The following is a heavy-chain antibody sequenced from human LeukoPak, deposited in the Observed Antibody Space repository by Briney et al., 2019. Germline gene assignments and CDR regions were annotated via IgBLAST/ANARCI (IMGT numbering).Heavy chain of an antibody. Sequence: SETLSLTCTVSGGSISSYYWSWIRQPPGKGLEWIGYIYYSGSTNYNPSLKSRVTISVDTSKNQFSLKLSSVTAADTAVYYCAREGPKAYYDILTGYFPDAFDIWGQGTMVTVSS. J-gene: IGHJ3*02. D-gene: IGHD3-9*01. CDR3: AREGPKAYYDILTGYFPDAFDI. CDR2: IYYSGST. CDR1: GGSISSYY. V-gene: IGHV4-59*01.